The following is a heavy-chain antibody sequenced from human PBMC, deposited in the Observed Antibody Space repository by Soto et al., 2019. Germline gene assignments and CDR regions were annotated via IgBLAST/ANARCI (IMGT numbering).Heavy chain of an antibody. D-gene: IGHD3-16*01. V-gene: IGHV4-31*02. CDR1: TASIMRSDYY. CDR2: IYHSGSS. J-gene: IGHJ4*01. CDR3: ARVEDLTRALGYFDY. Sequence: SETLSDTWTVSTASIMRSDYYWTWVRQHNERGLEWIGYIYHSGSSFYNPSLQSRVAMSVDTSQNQFSLKLTSVTAADTAVYYCARVEDLTRALGYFDYLG.